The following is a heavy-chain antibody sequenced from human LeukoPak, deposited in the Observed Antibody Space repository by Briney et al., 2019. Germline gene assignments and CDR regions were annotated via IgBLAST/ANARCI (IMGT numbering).Heavy chain of an antibody. D-gene: IGHD1-26*01. Sequence: GGTLRLSCEISGVAFSSFSLNWVRQPPAKGREWLSYISSSSRSKYYADSVKGRDIVSRDNHKNPLYLQMDSLRAEDTALYYCASQSSGSSTRAPDFWGEETRLTVP. CDR1: GVAFSSFS. J-gene: IGHJ4*02. V-gene: IGHV3-48*04. CDR3: ASQSSGSSTRAPDF. CDR2: ISSSSRSK.